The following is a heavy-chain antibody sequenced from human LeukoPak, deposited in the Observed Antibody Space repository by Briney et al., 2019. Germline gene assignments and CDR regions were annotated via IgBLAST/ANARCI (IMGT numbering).Heavy chain of an antibody. V-gene: IGHV1-8*02. Sequence: GASVKVSCKASGGTFSSYAISWVRQATGQGLEWMGWMNPNSGNTGYAQKFQGRVTMTRNTSISTAYMELSSLRSEDTAVYYCARLIAVAGLGIYYFDYWGQGTLVTVSS. D-gene: IGHD6-19*01. CDR1: GGTFSSYA. J-gene: IGHJ4*02. CDR3: ARLIAVAGLGIYYFDY. CDR2: MNPNSGNT.